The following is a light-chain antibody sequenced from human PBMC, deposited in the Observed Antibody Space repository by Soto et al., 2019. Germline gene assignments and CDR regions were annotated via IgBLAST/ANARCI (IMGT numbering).Light chain of an antibody. J-gene: IGKJ2*01. Sequence: DIQMTQSPSTLSASVGDRVTITCRASQSISTWLAWYQQKPGKAPKALIYNSSTLKSGVPSRFSGSGSGTDFTLTISSLQPDDSATYYCQQYNSNFGQGTKLEIK. CDR2: NSS. CDR1: QSISTW. V-gene: IGKV1-5*03. CDR3: QQYNSN.